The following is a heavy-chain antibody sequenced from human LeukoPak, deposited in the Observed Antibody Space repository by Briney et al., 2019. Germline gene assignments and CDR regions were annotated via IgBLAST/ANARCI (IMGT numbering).Heavy chain of an antibody. D-gene: IGHD2-15*01. Sequence: ASVKVSCKSAGYTFTCYYLHWVRQAHGQGLEWMGCINPNSGGTHYAQKFQGRLTMTRDTSISTAYMELRRLRSDDTAVYYCARVRIILFEVVAGPFDYGGQGTLVTVS. V-gene: IGHV1-2*02. CDR1: GYTFTCYY. CDR3: ARVRIILFEVVAGPFDY. CDR2: INPNSGGT. J-gene: IGHJ4*02.